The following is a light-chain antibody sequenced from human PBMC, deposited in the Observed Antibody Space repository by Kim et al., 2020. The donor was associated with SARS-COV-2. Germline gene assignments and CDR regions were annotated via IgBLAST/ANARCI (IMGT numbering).Light chain of an antibody. Sequence: ALRQTVRITCQGDSLSTYYATWFQQKPGQAPIVVFYGKNNRPSGIPDRFSGSSSGNTASLTITATQAGDEADYYCNSRDNNDNVLFGGGTQLTVL. J-gene: IGLJ2*01. V-gene: IGLV3-19*01. CDR1: SLSTYY. CDR3: NSRDNNDNVL. CDR2: GKN.